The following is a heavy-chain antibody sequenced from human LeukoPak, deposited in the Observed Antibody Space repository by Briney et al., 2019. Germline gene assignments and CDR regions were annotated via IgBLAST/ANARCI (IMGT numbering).Heavy chain of an antibody. CDR3: AKDRS. CDR2: ISWNSGSI. Sequence: GGSLRLSCAASGLTFDDYAMHWVRQAPGKGLEWVSGISWNSGSIGYADSVKGRFTISRDNAKNSLYLQMNSLRAEDTALYYCAKDRSWGQGTLVTVSS. CDR1: GLTFDDYA. V-gene: IGHV3-9*01. J-gene: IGHJ4*02.